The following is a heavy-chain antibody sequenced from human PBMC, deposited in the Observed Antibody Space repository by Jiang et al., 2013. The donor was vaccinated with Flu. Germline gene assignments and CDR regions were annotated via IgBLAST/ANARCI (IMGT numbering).Heavy chain of an antibody. J-gene: IGHJ2*01. CDR1: GFTFSSYA. D-gene: IGHD2-15*01. CDR3: ARVLGRLDWYFDL. Sequence: QLVESGGGVVQPGRSLRLSCAASGFTFSSYAMHWVRQAPGKGLEWVAVISYDGSNKYYADSVKGRFTISRDNSKNTLYLQMNSLRAEDTAVYYCARVLGRLDWYFDLWGRGTLVTVSS. CDR2: ISYDGSNK. V-gene: IGHV3-30-3*01.